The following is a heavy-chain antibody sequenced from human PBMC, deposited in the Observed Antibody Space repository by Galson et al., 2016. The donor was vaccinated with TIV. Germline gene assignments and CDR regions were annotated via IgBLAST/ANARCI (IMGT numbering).Heavy chain of an antibody. CDR1: GYTFSDYY. Sequence: SVKVSCKASGYTFSDYYIHWVRQAPGRGLEWMGWINPKTGGTIYGQKFHGRVTLTRDTTVNTVYMEVGSLRSDDTAMFYCARGYGSDPDFWGQGTLVTVSS. CDR3: ARGYGSDPDF. D-gene: IGHD3-10*01. J-gene: IGHJ4*01. CDR2: INPKTGGT. V-gene: IGHV1-2*02.